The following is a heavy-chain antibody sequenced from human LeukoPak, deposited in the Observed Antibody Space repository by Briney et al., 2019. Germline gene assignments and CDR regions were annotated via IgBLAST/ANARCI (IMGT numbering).Heavy chain of an antibody. CDR3: AKDTPNYGDYVLGAFDI. V-gene: IGHV3-9*01. CDR1: GFTISSYA. CDR2: ISWNSGSI. D-gene: IGHD4-17*01. J-gene: IGHJ3*02. Sequence: PGGSLRLSCAASGFTISSYAMSWVRQAPGKGLEWVSGISWNSGSIGYADSVKGRFTISRDNAKNSLYLQMNSLRAEDTALYYCAKDTPNYGDYVLGAFDIWGQGTMVTVSS.